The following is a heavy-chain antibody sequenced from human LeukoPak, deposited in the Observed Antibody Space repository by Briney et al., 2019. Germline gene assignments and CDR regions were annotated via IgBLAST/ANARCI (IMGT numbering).Heavy chain of an antibody. CDR1: EFTFSSSA. CDR3: AKRGPNYYFDY. D-gene: IGHD4/OR15-4a*01. J-gene: IGHJ4*02. Sequence: PGGSLRLSCAASEFTFSSSAMSWVRQAPGKGLEWVLTTGIGTYYADSVKGRFTISRDNSKNTLYLQMNSLRAEDTAVYYCAKRGPNYYFDYWGQGTLVTVSS. V-gene: IGHV3-23*01. CDR2: TGIGT.